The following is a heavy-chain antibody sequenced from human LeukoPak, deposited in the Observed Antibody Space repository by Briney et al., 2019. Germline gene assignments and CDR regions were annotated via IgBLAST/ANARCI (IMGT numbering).Heavy chain of an antibody. Sequence: GGAMTLSCPASAFTFSRYSMNWVRPPDGKGLEWASYISTSSSTIYYADYVKGRFTISRDKAKNSLYLQMNSLRDEDTAVFYCARERPSDYWGQGTLVTVSS. CDR2: ISTSSSTI. CDR3: ARERPSDY. V-gene: IGHV3-48*02. CDR1: AFTFSRYS. J-gene: IGHJ4*02. D-gene: IGHD6-6*01.